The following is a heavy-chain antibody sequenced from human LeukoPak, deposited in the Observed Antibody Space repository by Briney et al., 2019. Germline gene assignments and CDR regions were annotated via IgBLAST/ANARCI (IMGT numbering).Heavy chain of an antibody. D-gene: IGHD5-24*01. J-gene: IGHJ4*02. CDR1: GYTFTSYY. CDR3: ARVGESGDGHNSFDY. CDR2: INPSGGST. Sequence: ASVKVSCKASGYTFTSYYMHWVRQAPGQGLEWMGIINPSGGSTSYAQKFQGRVTMTRDTSTSTVYMELSSLRSEDTAVYYCARVGESGDGHNSFDYWGQGTLVTVSS. V-gene: IGHV1-46*01.